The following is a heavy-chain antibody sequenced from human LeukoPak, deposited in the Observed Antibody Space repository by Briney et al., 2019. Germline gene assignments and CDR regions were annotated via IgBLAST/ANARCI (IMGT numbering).Heavy chain of an antibody. CDR2: IVPTLGLS. V-gene: IGHV1-69*04. D-gene: IGHD6-13*01. CDR3: ARWDGYSSSPDY. J-gene: IGHJ4*02. Sequence: SVKVSCKTSGGAFDNYAISWVRQAHGRGLEWMGRIVPTLGLSTYAQNFQGRVTITADKSTTTVNLELNGLRSDDTALYYCARWDGYSSSPDYWGQGTLVTVSS. CDR1: GGAFDNYA.